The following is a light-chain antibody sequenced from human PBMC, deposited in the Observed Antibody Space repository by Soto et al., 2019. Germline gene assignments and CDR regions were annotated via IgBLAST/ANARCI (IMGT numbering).Light chain of an antibody. V-gene: IGLV2-11*01. J-gene: IGLJ1*01. CDR3: CSYAGGPEV. Sequence: QSALTQPRSVSGSPGQSVTISCTGTSSDVGGYKYVSWYQQKPGKAPKLIIYGVSRWPSGVPNRFSGYKSGNRASLTISGLQSEDEGDYYCCSYAGGPEVFGTGTKLTVL. CDR2: GVS. CDR1: SSDVGGYKY.